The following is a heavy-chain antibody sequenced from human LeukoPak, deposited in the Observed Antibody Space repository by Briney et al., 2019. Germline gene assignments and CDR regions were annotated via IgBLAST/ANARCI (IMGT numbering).Heavy chain of an antibody. D-gene: IGHD6-6*01. CDR2: IFTSGST. CDR1: GGSISSGSYC. V-gene: IGHV4-61*02. CDR3: ARVWSSSGKYYFDY. J-gene: IGHJ4*02. Sequence: PSETLSLTCTVSGGSISSGSYCWSWIRQPAGKGLEWIGRIFTSGSTNYNPSLKRRVPISVDTSTNQFSPKLSSVTAADTAAYYSARVWSSSGKYYFDYWGQGTLVTVSS.